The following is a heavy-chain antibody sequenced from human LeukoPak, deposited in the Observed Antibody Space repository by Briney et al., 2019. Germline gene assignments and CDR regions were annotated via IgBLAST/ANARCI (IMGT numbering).Heavy chain of an antibody. CDR3: AKWISELQPKTGYSMGSKYWYFDL. CDR2: ISGSGGST. J-gene: IGHJ2*01. V-gene: IGHV3-23*01. Sequence: PGGSLRLSCAASGFTFSSYAMSWVRQAPGKGLEWVSAISGSGGSTYYADSVKGRFTISRDNSKNTLYLQMNSLRAEDTAVYYCAKWISELQPKTGYSMGSKYWYFDLWGRGTLVTVSS. D-gene: IGHD3-10*01. CDR1: GFTFSSYA.